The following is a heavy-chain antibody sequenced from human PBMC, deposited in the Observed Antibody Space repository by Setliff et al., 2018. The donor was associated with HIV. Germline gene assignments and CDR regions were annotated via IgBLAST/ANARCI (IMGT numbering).Heavy chain of an antibody. CDR1: GGTFSSYA. D-gene: IGHD3-22*01. CDR2: IIPILGIA. Sequence: SVKVSCKASGGTFSSYAISWVRQAPGQGLEWMGGIIPILGIANYAQKFQGRVTITADKSTSTAYMELRSLRSDDTAVYYCARDRYDKDDYFDYWGQGTLVTVSS. J-gene: IGHJ4*02. CDR3: ARDRYDKDDYFDY. V-gene: IGHV1-69*10.